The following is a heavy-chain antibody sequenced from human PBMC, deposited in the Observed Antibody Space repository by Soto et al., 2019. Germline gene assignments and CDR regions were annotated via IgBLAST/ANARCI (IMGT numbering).Heavy chain of an antibody. CDR2: INHSGST. D-gene: IGHD3-3*01. Sequence: SETLALTCAVYGGSVSCYYGSWIRQHPGKGLEWIGEINHSGSTNYNPSLKSRVTISVDTSKNQFSLKLSSVTAADTAVYYCARRRITIFGVVTKFDYWGQGTLVTVSS. CDR1: GGSVSCYY. CDR3: ARRRITIFGVVTKFDY. J-gene: IGHJ4*02. V-gene: IGHV4-34*01.